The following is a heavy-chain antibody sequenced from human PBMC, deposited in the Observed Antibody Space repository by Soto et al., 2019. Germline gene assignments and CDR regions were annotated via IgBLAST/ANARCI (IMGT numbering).Heavy chain of an antibody. D-gene: IGHD3-22*01. Sequence: EVQLVESGGGLVQPGGSLRLSCAASGFTFSSYSMNWVRQASGKGLEWVSYISSSSSTIYYADSVKGRFTISRDNAKNSLYLQMNSLSEEDTAVYYCARQYYYYSSGWRPNAFDIWGQGTMVTVSS. CDR3: ARQYYYYSSGWRPNAFDI. CDR2: ISSSSSTI. CDR1: GFTFSSYS. V-gene: IGHV3-48*02. J-gene: IGHJ3*02.